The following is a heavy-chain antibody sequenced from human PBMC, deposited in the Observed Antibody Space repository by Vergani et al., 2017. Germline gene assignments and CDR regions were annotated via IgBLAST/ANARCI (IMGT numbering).Heavy chain of an antibody. CDR2: LTASAGST. D-gene: IGHD3-16*01. J-gene: IGHJ4*02. CDR1: GFTFSTYA. CDR3: VKEAGGYEKFFDS. Sequence: EVQLLESGGSLKQPGGSVRLSCAASGFTFSTYAMHWVRQAPGKGLEWVSALTASAGSTYYADSLKGRFIISRDNSSDTLYLQMNSLRPENTATYYCVKEAGGYEKFFDSWAKGTWVTVS. V-gene: IGHV3-23*01.